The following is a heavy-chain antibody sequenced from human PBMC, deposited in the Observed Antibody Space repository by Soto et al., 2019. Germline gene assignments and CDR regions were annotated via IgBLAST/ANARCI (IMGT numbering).Heavy chain of an antibody. D-gene: IGHD3-16*02. CDR3: TREGELGGVIANGY. V-gene: IGHV1-18*04. Sequence: QVQLMQSGAEVKKPGASVKVSCKASGYTFTTYGITWVRQAPGQGPEWMGWISAYYGTTDYAQKFQGRVTLTRDTSTSTAFMELRSLRSDDTAVYYCTREGELGGVIANGYWGQGTLVTVAS. CDR2: ISAYYGTT. CDR1: GYTFTTYG. J-gene: IGHJ4*02.